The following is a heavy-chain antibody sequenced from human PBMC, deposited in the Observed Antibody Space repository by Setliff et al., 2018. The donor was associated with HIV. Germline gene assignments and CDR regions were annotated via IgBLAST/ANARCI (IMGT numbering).Heavy chain of an antibody. D-gene: IGHD6-19*01. CDR2: MNCMNGDT. V-gene: IGHV1-46*01. CDR3: ARAPYRSGWYGVDY. J-gene: IGHJ4*02. Sequence: ASVKVSCKTSGYTFVNYYVNWVRQAPGQGLEWIGIMNCMNGDTSYAQSLKGRVTVTRDTSTNTVYMELTTLTSEDTAYYYCARAPYRSGWYGVDYWGQGTRVTVSS. CDR1: GYTFVNYY.